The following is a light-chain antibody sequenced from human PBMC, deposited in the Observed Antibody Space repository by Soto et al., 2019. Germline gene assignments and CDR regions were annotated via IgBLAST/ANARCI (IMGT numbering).Light chain of an antibody. V-gene: IGLV2-14*01. CDR2: DVS. CDR1: SSDVGGYNY. Sequence: QSALTQPASVSGSPGQSITISCTGTSSDVGGYNYVSWYQQHPGKAPKLMIYDVSNRPSGVSNRFSGSKSSNTASLTISGLQAEDEADYYCSSYTSSSTLACVFGTGTKLTVL. CDR3: SSYTSSSTLACV. J-gene: IGLJ1*01.